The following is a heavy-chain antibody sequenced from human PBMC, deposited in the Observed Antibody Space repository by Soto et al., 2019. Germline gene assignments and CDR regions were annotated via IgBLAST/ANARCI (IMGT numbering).Heavy chain of an antibody. CDR1: GGSISSYY. CDR2: IYYSGST. J-gene: IGHJ4*02. Sequence: SGTLSLTCTVSGGSISSYYWSWIRQPPGKGLEWIAYIYYSGSTEYNPSLKSRVTISVDTSKNQFSLKLSSVTAADTAVYYCERHLSPTIAPLPFDYWGQGTLVNVSS. CDR3: ERHLSPTIAPLPFDY. V-gene: IGHV4-59*08. D-gene: IGHD6-13*01.